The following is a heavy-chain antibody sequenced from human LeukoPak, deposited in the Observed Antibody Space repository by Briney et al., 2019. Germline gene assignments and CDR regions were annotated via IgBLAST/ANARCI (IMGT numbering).Heavy chain of an antibody. J-gene: IGHJ5*02. CDR3: AKGGPEASAGLSWFDP. CDR2: IYYSGST. V-gene: IGHV4-39*01. CDR1: GGSISSSSYY. D-gene: IGHD1-14*01. Sequence: SETLSLTCTVSGGSISSSSYYWGWIRQPPGKGLEWIGSIYYSGSTYYNPSLKSRVTISVDTSKNQFSLKLSSVTAADTAVYYCAKGGPEASAGLSWFDPWGQGTLVTVSS.